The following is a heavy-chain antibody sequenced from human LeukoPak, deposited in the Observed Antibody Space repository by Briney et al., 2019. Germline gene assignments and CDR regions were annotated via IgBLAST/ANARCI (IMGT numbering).Heavy chain of an antibody. CDR1: GGSFSGYY. CDR2: INHSGST. D-gene: IGHD3-10*01. CDR3: ARGFSTLLYGSGSYRIKFDY. V-gene: IGHV4-34*01. J-gene: IGHJ4*02. Sequence: SETLSLTCAVYGGSFSGYYWSWIRQPPGKGLEWIGEINHSGSTNYNPSLKSRVTISVDTSKNQFSLKLSSVTAADTAVYYCARGFSTLLYGSGSYRIKFDYWGQGTLVTVSS.